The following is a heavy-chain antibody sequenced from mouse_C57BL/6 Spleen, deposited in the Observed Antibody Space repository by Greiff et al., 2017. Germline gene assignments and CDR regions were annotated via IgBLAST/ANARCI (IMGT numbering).Heavy chain of an antibody. Sequence: QVQLQQPGAELVKPGASVKMSCKASGYTFTSYWITWVKQRPGQGLEWIGDIYPGSGSTNYNEKFKGKATLSVDTSSSTAYMQHSSRTSEDSAVYHCARHRNYYGSRPYYAMDYWGQGTTVTVSS. V-gene: IGHV1-55*01. D-gene: IGHD1-1*01. CDR1: GYTFTSYW. CDR2: IYPGSGST. J-gene: IGHJ4*01. CDR3: ARHRNYYGSRPYYAMDY.